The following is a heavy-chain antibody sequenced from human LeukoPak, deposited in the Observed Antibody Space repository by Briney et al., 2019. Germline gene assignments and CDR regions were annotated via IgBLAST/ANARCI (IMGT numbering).Heavy chain of an antibody. D-gene: IGHD2-15*01. Sequence: GRSLRPSCAASGFTFSSYGMHWVRQAPGKGLEWVAVISYDGSNKYYADSVKGRFTISRDNSKNTLYLQMNSLRAEDTAVYYCAKDHRRILDCSGGSCPLSFPDYWGQGTLVTVSS. CDR1: GFTFSSYG. V-gene: IGHV3-30*18. CDR3: AKDHRRILDCSGGSCPLSFPDY. CDR2: ISYDGSNK. J-gene: IGHJ4*02.